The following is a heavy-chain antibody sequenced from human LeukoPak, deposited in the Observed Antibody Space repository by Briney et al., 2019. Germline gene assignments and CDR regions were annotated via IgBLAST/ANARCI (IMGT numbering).Heavy chain of an antibody. Sequence: PSETLSLTCAVYGGSFSGYYWSWIRQPPGKGLEWIGEINHSGSTNYNPSLKSRVTISVDTSKNQFSLKLSSVTAADTAVYYCARGAAPGGYGYWGQGTLVTVSS. J-gene: IGHJ4*02. V-gene: IGHV4-34*01. CDR3: ARGAAPGGYGY. D-gene: IGHD5-12*01. CDR2: INHSGST. CDR1: GGSFSGYY.